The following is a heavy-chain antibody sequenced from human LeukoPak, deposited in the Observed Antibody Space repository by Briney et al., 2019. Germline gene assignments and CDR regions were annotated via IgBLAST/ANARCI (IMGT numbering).Heavy chain of an antibody. D-gene: IGHD6-6*01. CDR1: GGSFSGYY. V-gene: IGHV4-34*01. CDR2: INHSGST. Sequence: PSETLSLTCAVYGGSFSGYYWSWIRQPPGKGLEWIGEINHSGSTNYNPSLKSRVTISVDTSKNQFSLKLSSVTAADTAVYYCARAPRGIAARLDPWGQGTLVTVSS. CDR3: ARAPRGIAARLDP. J-gene: IGHJ5*02.